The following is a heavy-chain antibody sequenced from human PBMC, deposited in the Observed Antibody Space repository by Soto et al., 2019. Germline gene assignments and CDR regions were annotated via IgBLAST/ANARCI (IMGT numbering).Heavy chain of an antibody. J-gene: IGHJ6*02. V-gene: IGHV1-69*01. Sequence: QVQLVQSGAEVKKPGSSVKVSCKASGGTFSSYAISWVRQAPGQGLEWMGGIIPIFGTANYAQKFQGRVTITADESTSTAYMELRSLRSEDTAVYYCARSIAAAGTFYYYGMDVWGQGTTVTVSS. CDR2: IIPIFGTA. CDR1: GGTFSSYA. CDR3: ARSIAAAGTFYYYGMDV. D-gene: IGHD6-13*01.